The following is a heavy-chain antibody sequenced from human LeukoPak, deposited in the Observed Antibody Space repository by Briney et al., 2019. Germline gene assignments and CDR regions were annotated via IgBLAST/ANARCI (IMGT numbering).Heavy chain of an antibody. CDR2: IYTSGST. Sequence: SETLSLTCTVSGGSISSGSYYWSWIRQPAGKGLEWIGRIYTSGSTNYNPSLKSRVTISVDTSKNQFSLKLSSVAAADTAVYYCARDRYNGPFDYWGQGTLVTVSS. D-gene: IGHD1-1*01. J-gene: IGHJ4*02. V-gene: IGHV4-61*02. CDR3: ARDRYNGPFDY. CDR1: GGSISSGSYY.